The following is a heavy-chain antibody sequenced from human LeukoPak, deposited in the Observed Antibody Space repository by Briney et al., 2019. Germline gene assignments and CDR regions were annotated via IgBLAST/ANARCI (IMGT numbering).Heavy chain of an antibody. Sequence: ASVKVSCKASGYTFTSYYMHWVRQAPGQRLEWMGWINAGNGNTKYSQKFQGRVTITRDTSASTAYMELSSLRSEDTAVYYCAIIFLYDAFDIWGQGTMVTVSS. CDR1: GYTFTSYY. V-gene: IGHV1-3*01. CDR2: INAGNGNT. CDR3: AIIFLYDAFDI. D-gene: IGHD3-3*02. J-gene: IGHJ3*02.